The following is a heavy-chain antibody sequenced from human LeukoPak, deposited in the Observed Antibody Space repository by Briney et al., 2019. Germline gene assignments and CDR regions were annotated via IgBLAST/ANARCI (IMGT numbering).Heavy chain of an antibody. Sequence: PGGSLRLSCAASGFTFSSYAMSWVRQAPGKGLEWVSSISGSGVSTYYADSVQGRFTISRDNSKSALYLQMNSLRAEDTAVYYCARDPFDYWGQGTLVTVSS. CDR2: ISGSGVST. J-gene: IGHJ4*02. V-gene: IGHV3-23*01. CDR1: GFTFSSYA. CDR3: ARDPFDY.